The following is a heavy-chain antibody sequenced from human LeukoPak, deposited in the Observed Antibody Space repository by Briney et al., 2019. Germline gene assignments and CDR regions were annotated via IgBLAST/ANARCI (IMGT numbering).Heavy chain of an antibody. V-gene: IGHV1-46*01. CDR2: ISPSGGST. CDR1: GYTLTSYY. J-gene: IGHJ6*03. Sequence: ASVKVSCKASGYTLTSYYMHWVRQAPGQGLEWMAIISPSGGSTFYAQKFQGRVTMTRDMSTSTVYMELSSLRSEDTAVYYCARGLASYMDVWGKGTTVTISS. CDR3: ARGLASYMDV. D-gene: IGHD2-21*01.